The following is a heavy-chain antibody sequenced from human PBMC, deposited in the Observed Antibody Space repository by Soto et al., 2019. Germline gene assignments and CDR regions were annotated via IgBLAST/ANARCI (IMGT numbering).Heavy chain of an antibody. D-gene: IGHD3-10*01. Sequence: GGSLRLSCAASGFSFTTYAMSWVRQAPGKGLEWVSAISGSGDYTYHADSVKGRFTISRDNSKNTLYLQMDSLRAEDTAVYYCSKDLTRYGSGSYQDWGQGTLVTVSS. J-gene: IGHJ4*02. CDR3: SKDLTRYGSGSYQD. CDR2: ISGSGDYT. CDR1: GFSFTTYA. V-gene: IGHV3-23*01.